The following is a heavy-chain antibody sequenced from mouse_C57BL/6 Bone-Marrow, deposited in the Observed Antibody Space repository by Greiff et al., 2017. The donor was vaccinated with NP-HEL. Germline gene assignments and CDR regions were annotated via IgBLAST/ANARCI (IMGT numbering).Heavy chain of an antibody. CDR2: ISDGGSYT. J-gene: IGHJ3*01. V-gene: IGHV5-4*01. CDR3: ARGATAWFAY. Sequence: QRVESGGGLVKPGGSLKLSCAASGFTFSSYAMSWVRQTPEKRLEWVATISDGGSYTYYPDNVKGRFTISRDNAKNNLYLQMSHLKSEDTAMYYCARGATAWFAYWGQGTLVTVSA. CDR1: GFTFSSYA.